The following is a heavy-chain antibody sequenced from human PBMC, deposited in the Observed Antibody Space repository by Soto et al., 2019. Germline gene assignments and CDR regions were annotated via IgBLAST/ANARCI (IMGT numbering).Heavy chain of an antibody. CDR3: ARRTGSRAIRGGIDV. J-gene: IGHJ6*02. Sequence: QVQLVQSGAEMKKPGSSVKVSCRASGGIFSTYTINWVRQAPGQGLEWMGRIVGVLDETHYAQKFQGRVTMTADRSASTAYLEVKSRRSEDTAFDYGARRTGSRAIRGGIDVCGQGNTVTVS. CDR1: GGIFSTYT. D-gene: IGHD3-10*01. V-gene: IGHV1-69*02. CDR2: IVGVLDET.